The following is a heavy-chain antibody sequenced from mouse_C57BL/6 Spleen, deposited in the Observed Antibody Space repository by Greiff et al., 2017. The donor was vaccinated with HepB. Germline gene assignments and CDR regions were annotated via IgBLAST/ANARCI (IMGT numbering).Heavy chain of an antibody. D-gene: IGHD1-1*01. Sequence: VQLQQPGTELVKPGASVKLSCKTSGYTFTSYWMHWVKQRPGQGLEWIGNINPSNGGTNYNEKFKSKATLTVDKSSSTAYMQLSSLTSEDSAVYYCARPLTTVVAGNAMDYWGQGTSVTVSS. CDR1: GYTFTSYW. V-gene: IGHV1-53*01. CDR3: ARPLTTVVAGNAMDY. J-gene: IGHJ4*01. CDR2: INPSNGGT.